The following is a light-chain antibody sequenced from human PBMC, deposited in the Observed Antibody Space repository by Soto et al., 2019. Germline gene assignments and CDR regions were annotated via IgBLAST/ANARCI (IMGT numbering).Light chain of an antibody. CDR3: QKYNNLPLT. CDR2: GAS. V-gene: IGKV3-15*01. J-gene: IGKJ4*01. Sequence: EIVMTQSPATLSVSPGGRATLSCRASQSISDTLAWYHQKPGQAPRLLIYGASTRAPGFPARFSGSGSGTDFTLTISSLQSEDFAVYYCQKYNNLPLTCGGGTKVDIK. CDR1: QSISDT.